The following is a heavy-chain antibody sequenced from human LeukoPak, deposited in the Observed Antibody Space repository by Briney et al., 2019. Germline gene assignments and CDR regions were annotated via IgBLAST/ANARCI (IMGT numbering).Heavy chain of an antibody. CDR2: TNSDGSTT. CDR3: ARWKLNGDLDY. D-gene: IGHD7-27*01. Sequence: GGSLRLSCAASGFTFTSYWMHWVRQAPGKGLVWVSLTNSDGSTTKYADSVKGRFTISRDNAKNTVYLQMNSLRAEDTAVYYCARWKLNGDLDYWGQGTLVTVSS. V-gene: IGHV3-74*03. CDR1: GFTFTSYW. J-gene: IGHJ4*02.